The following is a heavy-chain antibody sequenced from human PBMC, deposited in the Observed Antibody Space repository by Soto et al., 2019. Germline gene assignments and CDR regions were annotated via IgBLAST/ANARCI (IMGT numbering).Heavy chain of an antibody. Sequence: GGSLRLSCAASGFTFSSYEMNWVRQAPGKGLEWVSYISSSGSTIYYADSVKGRFTISRDNAKNSLYLQMNSLRAEDTAVYYCAREFIGGDFVDHAFDIWGQGTMVTV. V-gene: IGHV3-48*03. CDR3: AREFIGGDFVDHAFDI. J-gene: IGHJ3*02. CDR2: ISSSGSTI. D-gene: IGHD2-21*02. CDR1: GFTFSSYE.